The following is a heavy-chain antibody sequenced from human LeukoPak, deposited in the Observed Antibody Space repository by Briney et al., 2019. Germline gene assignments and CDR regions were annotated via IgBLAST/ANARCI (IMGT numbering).Heavy chain of an antibody. CDR1: GGSITTTNW. V-gene: IGHV4-4*02. CDR3: ARLGGYSSSYRPQPGGPGGA. D-gene: IGHD6-6*01. J-gene: IGHJ5*02. CDR2: IHLSGRT. Sequence: SETLSLTCGVSGGSITTTNWWSWVRQPPGQGLEWIGEIHLSGRTNYNPSLNSRVTLALDTSKNHLSLSLTSVTAADTAVYYCARLGGYSSSYRPQPGGPGGAWGQGTLVTVSS.